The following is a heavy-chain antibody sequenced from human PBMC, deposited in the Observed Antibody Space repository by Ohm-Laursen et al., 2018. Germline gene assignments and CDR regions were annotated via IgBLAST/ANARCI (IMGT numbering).Heavy chain of an antibody. CDR3: AKTSSSSWSNFDY. Sequence: SLRLSCAASGFTFSSNDFNWVRHTPGKGLEWVSYLGRRTGVIYYAASVKGRFTVSRDDAKNSLYLQMSSLRAEDTAVYYCAKTSSSSWSNFDYWGQGTLVTVSS. V-gene: IGHV3-48*01. J-gene: IGHJ4*02. CDR1: GFTFSSND. CDR2: LGRRTGVI. D-gene: IGHD6-13*01.